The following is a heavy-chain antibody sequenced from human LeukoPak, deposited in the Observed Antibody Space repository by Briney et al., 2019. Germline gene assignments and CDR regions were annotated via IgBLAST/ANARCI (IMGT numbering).Heavy chain of an antibody. CDR3: ASPPADYYDSRDYFDY. D-gene: IGHD3-22*01. V-gene: IGHV1-69*04. J-gene: IGHJ4*02. CDR2: IIPILGIA. CDR1: GGAFSSYV. Sequence: ASVKVSCKASGGAFSSYVISWVRQAPGQGLEWMGRIIPILGIANYAQKFQGRVTITADKSTSTAYMELSSLRSEDTAVYYCASPPADYYDSRDYFDYWGQGTLVTVSS.